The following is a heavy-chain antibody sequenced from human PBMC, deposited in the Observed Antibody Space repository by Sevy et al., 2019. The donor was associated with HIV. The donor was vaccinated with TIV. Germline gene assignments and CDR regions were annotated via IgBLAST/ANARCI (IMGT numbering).Heavy chain of an antibody. CDR2: IYYSGST. Sequence: SENLSLTCTVSGGSISSGGYYWSWIRQHPGKGLEWIGFIYYSGSTYYNPSLKSRVTISVDTSKNQFSLKLSSVTAADTAVYYCARVSHYYYGMDVWGQGTTVTVSS. J-gene: IGHJ6*02. V-gene: IGHV4-31*03. CDR3: ARVSHYYYGMDV. CDR1: GGSISSGGYY.